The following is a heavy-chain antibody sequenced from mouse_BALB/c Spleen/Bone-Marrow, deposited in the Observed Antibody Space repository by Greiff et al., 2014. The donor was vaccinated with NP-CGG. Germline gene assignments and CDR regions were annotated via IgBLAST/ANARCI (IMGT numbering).Heavy chain of an antibody. Sequence: EVQLQQSGPELVKPGASVKISCKASGYSFTGYFMNWVMQSHGKSLEWIGRINPYNGDTFYNQKFKGKATLTVDKSSSTAHMELRSLASEHYEVYYCARSGYYCSSFFNYRDQGTPLTV. V-gene: IGHV1-20*02. D-gene: IGHD1-1*01. CDR2: INPYNGDT. CDR3: ARSGYYCSSFFNY. CDR1: GYSFTGYF. J-gene: IGHJ2*01.